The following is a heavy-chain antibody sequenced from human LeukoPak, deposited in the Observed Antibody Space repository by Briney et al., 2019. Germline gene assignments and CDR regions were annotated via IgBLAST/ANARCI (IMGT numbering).Heavy chain of an antibody. CDR1: GFTFSSYE. D-gene: IGHD4-17*01. CDR2: ISSSGSTI. J-gene: IGHJ5*02. Sequence: GGSLRLSCAASGFTFSSYEMNWVRQAPEKGLEWVSYISSSGSTIYYADSVKGRFTISRDNAKNSLYLQMNSLRAEDTAVYYCARAAGFGYGDYSFDPWGQGTLVTVSS. V-gene: IGHV3-48*03. CDR3: ARAAGFGYGDYSFDP.